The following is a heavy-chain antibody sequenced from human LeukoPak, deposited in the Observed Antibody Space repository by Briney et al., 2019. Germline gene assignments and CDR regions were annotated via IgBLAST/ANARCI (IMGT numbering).Heavy chain of an antibody. Sequence: GGSLRLSCAASGFTFSDYYMSWIRQAPGKGLEWVSYISYSGSTIYYADSVKGRFTISRDNAENSLYLQMSSLRAEDTAVYYCVRDKLTGASRLDYWGQGTLLTVSS. CDR3: VRDKLTGASRLDY. D-gene: IGHD7-27*01. CDR1: GFTFSDYY. V-gene: IGHV3-11*01. CDR2: ISYSGSTI. J-gene: IGHJ4*02.